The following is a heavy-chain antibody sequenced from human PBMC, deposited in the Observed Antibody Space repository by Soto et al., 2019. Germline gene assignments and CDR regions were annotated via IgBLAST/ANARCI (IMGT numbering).Heavy chain of an antibody. D-gene: IGHD3-22*01. CDR2: IYYSGST. CDR3: MLGSGWKDFDS. J-gene: IGHJ4*02. Sequence: SETLSLTCTVSGGSITSSSYYWGWIRQPPGKGLEWIGNIYYSGSTYYNPSLKSRVTISVDTSKNQFSLKLSSVTAADTAVYYCMLGSGWKDFDSWGPGILVTVSS. V-gene: IGHV4-39*01. CDR1: GGSITSSSYY.